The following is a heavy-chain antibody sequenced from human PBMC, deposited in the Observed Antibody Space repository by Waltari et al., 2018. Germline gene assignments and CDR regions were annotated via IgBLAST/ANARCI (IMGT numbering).Heavy chain of an antibody. D-gene: IGHD2-15*01. J-gene: IGHJ6*02. CDR3: ARGGGSSSPEIVGDYYYGMDV. V-gene: IGHV1-46*01. CDR2: INPSGGST. Sequence: QVQLVQSGAEVKKPGASVKVSCKASGYTFTSYYMHWVRQAPGQGLEWMGIINPSGGSTSYAQKFQGRVTMTRDTSTSTVYMELSSLRSEDTAVYYCARGGGSSSPEIVGDYYYGMDVWGQGTTVTVSS. CDR1: GYTFTSYY.